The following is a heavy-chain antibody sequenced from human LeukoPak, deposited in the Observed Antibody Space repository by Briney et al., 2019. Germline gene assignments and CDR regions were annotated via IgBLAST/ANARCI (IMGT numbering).Heavy chain of an antibody. J-gene: IGHJ3*02. Sequence: GESLKISCKGSGYSFTSYWIGWVRQLPGKGLEWMGIIYPGDSDTRYSPSLQGQVTISADKSISTAYLQWSSLKASDTAMYYCATATVTTAFDIWGQGTMVTVSS. CDR2: IYPGDSDT. V-gene: IGHV5-51*01. CDR1: GYSFTSYW. CDR3: ATATVTTAFDI. D-gene: IGHD4-17*01.